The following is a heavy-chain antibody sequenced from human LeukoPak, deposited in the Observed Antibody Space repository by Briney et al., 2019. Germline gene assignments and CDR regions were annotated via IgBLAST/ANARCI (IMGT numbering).Heavy chain of an antibody. D-gene: IGHD6-13*01. Sequence: PGGSLRLSCAASGITLSSYSMNWVRQAPGKGLEWVSSISSSSSYIYYADSVKGRFAISRDNAKNSLYLQMNSLRAEDAAVYYCAGSRSWLSVHWGRRTLVTVSS. J-gene: IGHJ1*01. V-gene: IGHV3-21*01. CDR3: AGSRSWLSVH. CDR2: ISSSSSYI. CDR1: GITLSSYS.